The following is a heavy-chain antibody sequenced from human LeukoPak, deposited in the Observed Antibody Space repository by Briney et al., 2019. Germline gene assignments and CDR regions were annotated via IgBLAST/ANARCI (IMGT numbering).Heavy chain of an antibody. Sequence: AGGSLRLSCATSGFSFTDYPMNWVPQAPGKGLEWIANIRTTAEGAKYAYYADSVKGRVTISRDDGKNTLYLHMNSQRDDDTAVYYCATDQRYAFDYWGQGILVTVSS. J-gene: IGHJ4*02. D-gene: IGHD3-9*01. CDR1: GFSFTDYP. CDR3: ATDQRYAFDY. CDR2: IRTTAEGAKYA. V-gene: IGHV3-48*02.